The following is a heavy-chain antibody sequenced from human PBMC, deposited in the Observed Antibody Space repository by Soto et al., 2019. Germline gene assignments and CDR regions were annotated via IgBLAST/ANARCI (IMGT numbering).Heavy chain of an antibody. J-gene: IGHJ6*02. Sequence: QVQLVESGGGVVQPGRSLRLSCAASGFTFSSYAMHWVRQAPGKGLEWVAVISYDGSNKYYADSVKGRFTISRDNSKNTLYLQMNSLRAEDTAVYYCARSPGGMDVWGQGTTVTGSS. V-gene: IGHV3-30-3*01. CDR2: ISYDGSNK. CDR3: ARSPGGMDV. CDR1: GFTFSSYA.